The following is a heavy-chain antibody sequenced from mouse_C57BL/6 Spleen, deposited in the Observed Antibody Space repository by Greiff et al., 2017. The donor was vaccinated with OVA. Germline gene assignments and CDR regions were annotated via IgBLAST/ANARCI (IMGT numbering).Heavy chain of an antibody. V-gene: IGHV1-15*01. Sequence: VQLVESGAELVRPGASVTLSCKASGYTFTDYEMHWVKQTPVHGLEWIGAIDPETGGTAYNQKFKGKAILTADKSSSTAYMELRSLTSEDSAVYYCTRLYYSIDYWGQGTTLTVSS. CDR3: TRLYYSIDY. J-gene: IGHJ2*01. CDR1: GYTFTDYE. CDR2: IDPETGGT. D-gene: IGHD2-5*01.